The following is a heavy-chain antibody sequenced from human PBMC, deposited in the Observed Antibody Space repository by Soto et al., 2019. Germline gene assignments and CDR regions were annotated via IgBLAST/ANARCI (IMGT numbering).Heavy chain of an antibody. Sequence: EVHVVESGVGLGQPGGSLKLSCAASGFTLSGSFIHWVRQSSGKGLEWVGRIASKAHNYATAYGRSVEGRFTVSRDDSRNTGYLQREGLKSEDTAVYFCAGLMDTLFERVDYWGQGNLVTVSS. V-gene: IGHV3-73*02. J-gene: IGHJ4*02. CDR1: GFTLSGSF. CDR3: AGLMDTLFERVDY. CDR2: IASKAHNYAT.